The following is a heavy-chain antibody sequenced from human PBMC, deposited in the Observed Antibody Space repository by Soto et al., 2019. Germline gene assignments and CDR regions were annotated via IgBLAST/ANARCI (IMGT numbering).Heavy chain of an antibody. CDR1: GYTFTSYG. D-gene: IGHD5-18*01. V-gene: IGHV1-18*01. J-gene: IGHJ6*03. CDR2: ISAYNGNT. Sequence: ASVKVSCKASGYTFTSYGISWVRQAPGQGLEWMGWISAYNGNTNYAQKLQGRVTMTTDTSTSTAYMELRSLRSDDTAVYYCARSRGYGFRYYYYYMDVWGKGTTVTVSS. CDR3: ARSRGYGFRYYYYYMDV.